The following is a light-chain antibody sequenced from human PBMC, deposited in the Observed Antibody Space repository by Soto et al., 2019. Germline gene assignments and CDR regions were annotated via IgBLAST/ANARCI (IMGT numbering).Light chain of an antibody. Sequence: QAVVTQPPSASGTPGQWVTISCSGSDSNIGSNSVNWYQHLPGMAPKLLTHSNDHRPSGVADRFSGSKSGTSASLAISGLQSEDEADYYCAAWDDILNGWVFGGGTKLTVL. J-gene: IGLJ3*02. V-gene: IGLV1-44*01. CDR1: DSNIGSNS. CDR3: AAWDDILNGWV. CDR2: SND.